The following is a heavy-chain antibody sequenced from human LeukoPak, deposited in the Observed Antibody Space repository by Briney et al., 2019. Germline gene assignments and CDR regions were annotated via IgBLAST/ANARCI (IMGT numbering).Heavy chain of an antibody. CDR3: AKDLTGGFDY. D-gene: IGHD7-27*01. CDR1: GFTFSSYA. CDR2: ISYDGSNK. Sequence: GGSLRLSCAASGFTFSSYAMTWVRQAPGKGLEWVAVISYDGSNKYYADSVKGRFTISRDNSKNTLYLQMNSLRAEDTAVYYCAKDLTGGFDYWGQGTLVTVSS. V-gene: IGHV3-30*18. J-gene: IGHJ4*02.